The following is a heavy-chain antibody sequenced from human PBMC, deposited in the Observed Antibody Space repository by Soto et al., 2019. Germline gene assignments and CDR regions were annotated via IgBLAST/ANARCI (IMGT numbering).Heavy chain of an antibody. CDR3: AKTRTGGSGTHDY. D-gene: IGHD6-13*01. Sequence: GGSLRLSCAASGFVFSNHAMSLVRQSPGKGLEWVSAITGSGGTTYYADSVKGRFTISRDNSKNVLFLQLNSLRAEDTAVYYCAKTRTGGSGTHDYWGQGTLVTLFS. CDR2: ITGSGGTT. J-gene: IGHJ4*02. CDR1: GFVFSNHA. V-gene: IGHV3-23*01.